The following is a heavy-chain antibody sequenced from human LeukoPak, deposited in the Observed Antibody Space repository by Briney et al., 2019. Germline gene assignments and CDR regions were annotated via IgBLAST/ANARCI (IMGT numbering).Heavy chain of an antibody. CDR3: AEDRVGVGTVY. V-gene: IGHV3-43*02. CDR2: ISGDGGGT. Sequence: PGGSLRLSCAASGFTFDDYAMHWVRQAPGKGLEWVSLISGDGGGTYYADSVKGRFTISRDNSKNSLYLQMNSLRTEDTALYYCAEDRVGVGTVYWGQGTLVTVSS. J-gene: IGHJ4*02. CDR1: GFTFDDYA. D-gene: IGHD4-23*01.